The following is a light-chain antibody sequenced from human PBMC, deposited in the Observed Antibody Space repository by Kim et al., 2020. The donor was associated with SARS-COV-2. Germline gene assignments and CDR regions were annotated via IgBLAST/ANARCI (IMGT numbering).Light chain of an antibody. V-gene: IGKV1-5*03. CDR1: QSISTW. J-gene: IGKJ2*01. CDR2: KAS. CDR3: QQYNSFPYT. Sequence: DIQMTQSPSTLSASVGDRVTITCRASQSISTWLAWYQQKPGKPPKSLIYKASTLESGVPSTFSGSGSGKEFTLTISSLQPDDFATYYCQQYNSFPYTFGQGTKLEI.